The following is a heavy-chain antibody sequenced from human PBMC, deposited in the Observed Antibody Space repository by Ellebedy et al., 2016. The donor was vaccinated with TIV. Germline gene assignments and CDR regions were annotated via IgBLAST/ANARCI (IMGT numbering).Heavy chain of an antibody. CDR1: GFTFSTYA. CDR3: ASSGWGKSYYGMDV. CDR2: INDGGDRT. J-gene: IGHJ6*02. Sequence: GESLKISXAASGFTFSTYAMSWVRQAPGRRLEWVSSINDGGDRTYYADSVRGRFTISRDNSRNTLYLQMNSLRDEDTAVYYCASSGWGKSYYGMDVWGQGTTVTVSS. D-gene: IGHD6-19*01. V-gene: IGHV3-23*01.